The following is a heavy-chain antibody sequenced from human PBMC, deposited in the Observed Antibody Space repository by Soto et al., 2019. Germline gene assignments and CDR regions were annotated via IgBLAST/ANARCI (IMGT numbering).Heavy chain of an antibody. CDR3: ARFDWTYDLPRFGMDF. Sequence: GESLKISCKGSGDSFSSYWINWVRQMPGKGLVWMGRIDPSDSHTDYSPSFQGHVTISANKSLNPAYLQWSSLSASDTAIYFGARFDWTYDLPRFGMDFWCPGTSVTVS. CDR1: GDSFSSYW. V-gene: IGHV5-10-1*01. D-gene: IGHD1-7*01. J-gene: IGHJ6*02. CDR2: IDPSDSHT.